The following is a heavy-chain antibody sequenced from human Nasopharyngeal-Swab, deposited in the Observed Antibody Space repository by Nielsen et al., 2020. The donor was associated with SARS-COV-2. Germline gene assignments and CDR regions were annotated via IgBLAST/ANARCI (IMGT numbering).Heavy chain of an antibody. CDR2: ISSSSSYI. V-gene: IGHV3-21*01. CDR3: ARDYLYCSSTSCYWPLYYYYYYGMDV. Sequence: GGSRRPSCAPSGFTFSSYSMNWVRQAQGKGLEWVASISSSSSYIYYADSVKGRFTISRDNAKNSLYLQMNSLRAEDTAVYYCARDYLYCSSTSCYWPLYYYYYYGMDVWGQGTTVTVSS. J-gene: IGHJ6*02. D-gene: IGHD2-2*01. CDR1: GFTFSSYS.